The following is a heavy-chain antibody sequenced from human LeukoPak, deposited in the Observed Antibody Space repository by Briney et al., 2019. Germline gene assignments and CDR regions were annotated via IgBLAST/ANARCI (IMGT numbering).Heavy chain of an antibody. CDR2: ISGGGRST. V-gene: IGHV3-23*01. CDR1: GFTFSDYY. J-gene: IGHJ4*02. Sequence: PGGSLRLSCAASGFTFSDYYMSWVRQAPGKGLEWVSAISGGGRSTFYADSVKGRFTISRDNSKNTLYLQMNSLRAEDTAVFYCAKDRSGSSYGSFDSWGQGTLVTVSS. CDR3: AKDRSGSSYGSFDS. D-gene: IGHD1-26*01.